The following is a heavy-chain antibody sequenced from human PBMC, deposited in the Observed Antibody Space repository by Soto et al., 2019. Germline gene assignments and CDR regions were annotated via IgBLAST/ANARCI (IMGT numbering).Heavy chain of an antibody. D-gene: IGHD2-8*02. CDR3: ARDKLTGLFDY. CDR2: INHSGST. Sequence: QVQLQQWGAGLLKPSETLSLTCAVYGGSFSGYYWTWIRQPPGTGLEWIGEINHSGSTNYNPSLKSRATITVDTSKNQCSLKLTSVTAADTAVYYGARDKLTGLFDYWGQGTLVTVSS. CDR1: GGSFSGYY. V-gene: IGHV4-34*01. J-gene: IGHJ4*02.